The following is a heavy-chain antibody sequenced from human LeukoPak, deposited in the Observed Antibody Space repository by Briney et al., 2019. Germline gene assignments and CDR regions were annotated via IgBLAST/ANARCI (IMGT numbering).Heavy chain of an antibody. CDR1: GFFFSDYG. D-gene: IGHD3-10*01. CDR3: AKDLMGEVWFGES. Sequence: GGSLRLSCATSGFFFSDYGFHWVRQPPGKGLEWVAFIRFEGREKFYSDSVKGRFTVSRDNSKSKLYLQMISLRAEDKAVYFHAKDLMGEVWFGESWGQGTLVTVSS. J-gene: IGHJ5*02. V-gene: IGHV3-30*02. CDR2: IRFEGREK.